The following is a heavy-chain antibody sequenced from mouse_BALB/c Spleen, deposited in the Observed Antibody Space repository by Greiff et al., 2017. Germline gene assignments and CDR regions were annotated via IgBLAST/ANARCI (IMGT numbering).Heavy chain of an antibody. Sequence: VQRVESGAELVRPGVSVKISCKGSGYTFTDYAMHWVKQSHAKSLEWIGVISTYYGDASYNQKFKGKATMTVDKSSSTAYMELARLTSEDSAIYYCASNYRYDGRYAMDYWGQGTSVTVSS. CDR2: ISTYYGDA. J-gene: IGHJ4*01. CDR1: GYTFTDYA. V-gene: IGHV1S137*01. CDR3: ASNYRYDGRYAMDY. D-gene: IGHD2-14*01.